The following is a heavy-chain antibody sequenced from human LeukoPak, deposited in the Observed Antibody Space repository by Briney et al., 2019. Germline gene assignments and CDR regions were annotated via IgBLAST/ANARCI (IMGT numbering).Heavy chain of an antibody. V-gene: IGHV3-23*01. CDR2: IDGSGQTT. CDR1: GLTFRSSA. J-gene: IGHJ4*02. Sequence: PGGSLTLSCAASGLTFRSSAMSWVRQAPGKGLEWVSAIDGSGQTTYYAGSVKGRFTITRDNSKNTLYLQLTSLRVDDTAVYYCAKVATWTYFDSWGQGTLVTVSS. D-gene: IGHD3/OR15-3a*01. CDR3: AKVATWTYFDS.